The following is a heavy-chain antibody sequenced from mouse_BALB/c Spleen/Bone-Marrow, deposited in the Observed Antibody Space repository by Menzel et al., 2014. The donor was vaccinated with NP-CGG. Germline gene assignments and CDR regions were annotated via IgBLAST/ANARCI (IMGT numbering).Heavy chain of an antibody. V-gene: IGHV2-9*02. Sequence: QVQLKDSGPGLVALSQSLSITCTVSGFSLTSYGVHWVRQPPGKGLEWLGVIXAGGSTNYNSALMSRLSISKDNSKSQVFLRMNSLRTDDTAMYYCARGGIYWYFDVWGAGTTVTVSS. CDR3: ARGGIYWYFDV. J-gene: IGHJ1*01. CDR1: GFSLTSYG. CDR2: IXAGGST.